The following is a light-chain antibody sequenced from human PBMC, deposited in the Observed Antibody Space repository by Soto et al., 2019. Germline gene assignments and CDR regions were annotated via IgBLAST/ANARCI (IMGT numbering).Light chain of an antibody. Sequence: QSVLTQPPSASGSPGQSVTISCTGTSSDVGGYNYVSWYQQHPGKAPKLMLYEVSKRPSGVPDRFSGSKFGNTASLTVSGLQAEDEADYYCETWDSSLSAVVFGGGTKVTVL. J-gene: IGLJ2*01. CDR2: EVS. CDR1: SSDVGGYNY. V-gene: IGLV2-8*01. CDR3: ETWDSSLSAVV.